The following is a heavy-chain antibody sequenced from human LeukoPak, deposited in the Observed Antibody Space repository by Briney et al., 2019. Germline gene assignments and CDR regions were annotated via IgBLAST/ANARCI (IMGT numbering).Heavy chain of an antibody. V-gene: IGHV3-30-3*01. D-gene: IGHD6-19*01. Sequence: TGGSLRLSCAASGFTFSSYAMHWVRQAPGKGLEWVAVISYDGSNKYYADSVKGRFTISRDNSKNTLYLQMNSLRAEDTAVYYCARDGSSSGWYEYYYYYGMDVWGQGTTVTVSS. CDR2: ISYDGSNK. CDR3: ARDGSSSGWYEYYYYYGMDV. CDR1: GFTFSSYA. J-gene: IGHJ6*02.